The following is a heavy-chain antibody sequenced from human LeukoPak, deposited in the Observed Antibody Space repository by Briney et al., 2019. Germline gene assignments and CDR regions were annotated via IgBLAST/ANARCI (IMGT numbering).Heavy chain of an antibody. V-gene: IGHV4-39*07. CDR1: GGSISSYY. CDR3: ARAVVVTALNSYYFDY. D-gene: IGHD2-21*02. J-gene: IGHJ4*02. Sequence: TSETLSLTCTVSGGSISSYYWGWIRQPPGKGLEWIGSIYYSGSTYYNPSLKSRVTISVDTSKNQFSLKLSSVTAADTAVYYCARAVVVTALNSYYFDYWGQGTLVTVSS. CDR2: IYYSGST.